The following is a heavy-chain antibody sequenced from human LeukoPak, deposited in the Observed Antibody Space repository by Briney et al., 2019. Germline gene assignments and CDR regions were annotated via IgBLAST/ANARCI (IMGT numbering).Heavy chain of an antibody. CDR3: ANRVPLTYYGFWSGPRDDY. CDR1: GFTFSSYA. Sequence: GGSLRLSCAASGFTFSSYAMSWVRQAPGKGLEGVSAISGSGGSTYYADSVKGRFTISRDNSKNTLYLQMNSLRAEDTAVYYCANRVPLTYYGFWSGPRDDYWGQGTLVTVSS. CDR2: ISGSGGST. J-gene: IGHJ4*02. V-gene: IGHV3-23*01. D-gene: IGHD3-3*01.